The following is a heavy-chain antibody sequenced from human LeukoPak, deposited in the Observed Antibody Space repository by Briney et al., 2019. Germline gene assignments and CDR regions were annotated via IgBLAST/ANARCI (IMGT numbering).Heavy chain of an antibody. Sequence: PSETLSLTCTVSGGSISSYYWSWIRQPPGKGLEWIGYIYYSGSTNYNPSLKSRVTISVDTSKNQFSLKLSSVPAADTAVYYCVRDLNILLGPLGDWFDPWGQGTLVTVSS. J-gene: IGHJ5*02. CDR1: GGSISSYY. CDR2: IYYSGST. CDR3: VRDLNILLGPLGDWFDP. D-gene: IGHD2/OR15-2a*01. V-gene: IGHV4-59*12.